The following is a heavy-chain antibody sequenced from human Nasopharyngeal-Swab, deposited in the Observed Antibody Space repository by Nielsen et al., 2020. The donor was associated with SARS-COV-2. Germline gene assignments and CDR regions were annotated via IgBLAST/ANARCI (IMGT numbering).Heavy chain of an antibody. CDR1: GASITDNNYY. CDR3: ARHSRVPTVVVVTLFDY. CDR2: ITYRGPT. J-gene: IGHJ4*02. V-gene: IGHV4-39*01. Sequence: SETLSLTCTVSGASITDNNYYWAWIRQPPGKGLEWIGSITYRGPTFYNPSLKSRVSISVDASQNQFSLNLWSVTAADTAVFYCARHSRVPTVVVVTLFDYWGRGSLVTVSS. D-gene: IGHD3-22*01.